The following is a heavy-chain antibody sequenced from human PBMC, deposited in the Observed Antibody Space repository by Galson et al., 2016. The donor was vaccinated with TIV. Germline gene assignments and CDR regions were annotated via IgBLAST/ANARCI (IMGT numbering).Heavy chain of an antibody. CDR2: INHRGTS. J-gene: IGHJ5*02. V-gene: IGHV4-34*01. D-gene: IGHD3-10*01. CDR3: ARHATPEGWFAYSWFDP. Sequence: TLSLTCAVTPESVTGYYWSWIRQSPGKGLEWIGEINHRGTSKYNPSLASRVTILVDTSTNQFSLKLTSVTAADTAVYYCARHATPEGWFAYSWFDPWGQGTLVIVSS. CDR1: PESVTGYY.